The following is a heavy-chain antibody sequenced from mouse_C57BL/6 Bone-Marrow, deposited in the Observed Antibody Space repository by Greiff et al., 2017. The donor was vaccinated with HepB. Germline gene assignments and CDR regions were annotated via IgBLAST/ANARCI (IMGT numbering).Heavy chain of an antibody. J-gene: IGHJ3*01. CDR3: ARHVEGFAY. Sequence: EVQGVESGGDLVKPGGSLKLSCAASGFTFSSYGMSWVRQTPDKRLEWVATISSGGSYTYYPDSVKGRFTISRDNAKNTLYLQMSSLKSEDTAMYYCARHVEGFAYWGQGTLVTVSA. V-gene: IGHV5-6*01. CDR1: GFTFSSYG. CDR2: ISSGGSYT.